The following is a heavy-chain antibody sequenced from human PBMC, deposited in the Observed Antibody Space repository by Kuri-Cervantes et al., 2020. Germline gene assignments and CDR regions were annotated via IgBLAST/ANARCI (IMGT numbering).Heavy chain of an antibody. CDR2: GRDKANSHTT. CDR1: GFTVSSNY. J-gene: IGHJ4*02. Sequence: LSLTCAASGFTVSSNYMSWVRQAPGKGLEWVGRGRDKANSHTTEYAASVKGRFTISRDDSKNSLYLQMNSLKTEDTAVYYCTRVGTEVTGRDFEYWGQGILVTVSS. CDR3: TRVGTEVTGRDFEY. D-gene: IGHD2-21*02. V-gene: IGHV3-72*01.